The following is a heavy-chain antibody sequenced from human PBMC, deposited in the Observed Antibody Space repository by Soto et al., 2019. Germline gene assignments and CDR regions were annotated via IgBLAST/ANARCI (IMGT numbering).Heavy chain of an antibody. CDR2: INHSGST. D-gene: IGHD4-17*01. J-gene: IGHJ5*02. CDR1: GGSFSGYY. V-gene: IGHV4-34*01. Sequence: SETLSLTCAVYGGSFSGYYWSWIRQPPGKGLEWIGEINHSGSTYYNPSLKSRVTISVDTSKNQFSLKLSFVTAADTAVYYCARHSRTYGNYGGWFDPWGQGTLVTVSS. CDR3: ARHSRTYGNYGGWFDP.